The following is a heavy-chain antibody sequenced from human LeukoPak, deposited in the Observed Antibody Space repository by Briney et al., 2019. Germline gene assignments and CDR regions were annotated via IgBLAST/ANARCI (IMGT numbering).Heavy chain of an antibody. CDR2: ITGSGSGA. CDR3: ARAGLLWFGESYFDY. J-gene: IGHJ4*02. D-gene: IGHD3-10*01. Sequence: GGSLRLSCAASGFTFSSFAINWVCQAPGKGQEWVSVITGSGSGADYADSVKGRFTISRDNAKNSLYLQMNSLRADDTAVYYCARAGLLWFGESYFDYWGQGTLVTVSS. CDR1: GFTFSSFA. V-gene: IGHV3-23*01.